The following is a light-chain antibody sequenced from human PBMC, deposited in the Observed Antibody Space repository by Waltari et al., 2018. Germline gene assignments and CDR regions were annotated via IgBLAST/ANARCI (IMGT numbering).Light chain of an antibody. CDR2: RAF. V-gene: IGKV1-5*03. Sequence: DTQMTQSPSTLSASVGDRVTITCRASQSILTWLAWYQQKPGKAPRLLLYRAFNLESGVPGRFSGSASGTEFNLTISSLQPDDSATYYCQQYHDYSAFGQGTKLEIK. J-gene: IGKJ2*01. CDR3: QQYHDYSA. CDR1: QSILTW.